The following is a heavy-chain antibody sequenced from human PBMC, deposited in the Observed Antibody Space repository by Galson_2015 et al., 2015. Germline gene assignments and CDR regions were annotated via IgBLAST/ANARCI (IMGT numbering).Heavy chain of an antibody. Sequence: SLRLSCAASGFTFGDYAMSWFHQAPGKGLEWVGFIRSKAYGGTTEYAASVKGRFTISRDDSKSIAYLQMNSLKTEDTAVYYCTRPHSLGELSLLLYYWGQGTLVTVSS. CDR2: IRSKAYGGTT. V-gene: IGHV3-49*03. CDR3: TRPHSLGELSLLLYY. CDR1: GFTFGDYA. D-gene: IGHD3-16*02. J-gene: IGHJ4*02.